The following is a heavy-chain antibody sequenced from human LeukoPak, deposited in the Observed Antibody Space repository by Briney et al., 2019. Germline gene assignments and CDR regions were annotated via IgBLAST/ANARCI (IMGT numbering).Heavy chain of an antibody. D-gene: IGHD4-17*01. Sequence: GRSLRLSCAASGFTLDDYAMHWVRQAPGKGLEWVSGISWNGDIIGSADSVKGRFTISRNNARNSLYLQMNSLRIEDTALYYCATSRPPTTGRDSWGPGTLVTASS. CDR3: ATSRPPTTGRDS. V-gene: IGHV3-9*01. CDR1: GFTLDDYA. J-gene: IGHJ4*02. CDR2: ISWNGDII.